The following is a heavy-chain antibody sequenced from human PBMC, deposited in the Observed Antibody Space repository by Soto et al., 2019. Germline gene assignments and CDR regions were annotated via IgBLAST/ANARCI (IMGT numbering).Heavy chain of an antibody. V-gene: IGHV1-69*02. Sequence: QVQLVQSGAEVKKPGSSVKVSCKASGGTFSSYTISWVRQAPGQGLEWMGRIIPILGIANYAQKFQGRVTITADKSTSTAYMELSNLRSEDTAVYYCARGPIVVVVGPNFDYWGQGTLVTVSS. D-gene: IGHD2-15*01. CDR2: IIPILGIA. CDR1: GGTFSSYT. J-gene: IGHJ4*02. CDR3: ARGPIVVVVGPNFDY.